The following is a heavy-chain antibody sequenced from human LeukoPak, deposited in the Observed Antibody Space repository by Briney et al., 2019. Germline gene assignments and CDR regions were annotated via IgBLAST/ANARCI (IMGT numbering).Heavy chain of an antibody. CDR2: INHSGST. CDR3: ASSDGSSGYIDY. V-gene: IGHV4-34*01. J-gene: IGHJ4*02. Sequence: SETLSLTCAVYGGSSSGYYWSWIRQPPGKGLEWIGEINHSGSTNYNPSLKSRVTISVDTSKNQFSLKLSSVTAADTAVYYCASSDGSSGYIDYWGQGTLVTVSS. CDR1: GGSSSGYY. D-gene: IGHD3-22*01.